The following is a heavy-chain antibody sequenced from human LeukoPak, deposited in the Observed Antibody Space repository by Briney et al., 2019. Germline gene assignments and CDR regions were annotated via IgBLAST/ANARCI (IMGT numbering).Heavy chain of an antibody. J-gene: IGHJ4*02. CDR1: GFTFSSYW. D-gene: IGHD6-13*01. CDR2: INQDGSVK. Sequence: GGSLRLSCAGSGFTFSSYWMTWVRQAPGKGLEWVANINQDGSVKHYVGSVKARFTISRDNSKNTLYLQMNSLRAEDTAVYYCARAIAAGSFDYWGQGTLVTVSS. CDR3: ARAIAAGSFDY. V-gene: IGHV3-7*01.